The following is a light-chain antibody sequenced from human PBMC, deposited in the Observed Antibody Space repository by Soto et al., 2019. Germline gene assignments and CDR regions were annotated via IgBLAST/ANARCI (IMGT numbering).Light chain of an antibody. CDR2: AAS. CDR3: QKYNSAPLT. CDR1: QGINNY. Sequence: DIQITQSPSSLSASVGDRVTITCRASQGINNYLAWYQQKPGKVPKPLMYAASTLQSGVPSRFSGSGPGTDFALTISSLQPEDVATYYCQKYNSAPLTFGGGTKVEIK. V-gene: IGKV1-27*01. J-gene: IGKJ4*01.